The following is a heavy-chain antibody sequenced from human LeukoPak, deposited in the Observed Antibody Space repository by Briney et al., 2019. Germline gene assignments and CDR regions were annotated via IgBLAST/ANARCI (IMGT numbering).Heavy chain of an antibody. Sequence: PVRVSCTASGGTFSSYAISWVRQAPGQRLEWMGGIIPIFGTANYAQKFPDRVTITADESTSTAYMELSSLGPEDTAVYYCAIGYAVGGLFDPWGQGTLVTVSS. J-gene: IGHJ5*02. V-gene: IGHV1-69*13. D-gene: IGHD2-8*01. CDR2: IIPIFGTA. CDR1: GGTFSSYA. CDR3: AIGYAVGGLFDP.